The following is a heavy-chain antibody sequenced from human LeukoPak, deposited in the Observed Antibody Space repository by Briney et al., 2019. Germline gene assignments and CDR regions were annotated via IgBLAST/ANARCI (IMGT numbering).Heavy chain of an antibody. V-gene: IGHV1-69*05. CDR2: IIPIFGTA. J-gene: IGHJ4*02. CDR3: ARQSSSSIAARLDY. Sequence: GASVKVSCKASGGTFSSYAISWVRQAPGQGLEWMGGIIPIFGTASYAQKFQGRVTITTDESTSTAYMELSSLRSEDTAVYYCARQSSSSIAARLDYWGQGTLVTVSS. CDR1: GGTFSSYA. D-gene: IGHD6-6*01.